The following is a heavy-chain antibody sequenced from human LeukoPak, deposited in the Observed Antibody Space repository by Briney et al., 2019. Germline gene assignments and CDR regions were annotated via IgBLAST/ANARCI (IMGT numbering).Heavy chain of an antibody. V-gene: IGHV4-59*12. CDR1: GGSISTYY. Sequence: SETLSLTCTASGGSISTYYWSWIRQPPGKGLEWIGYIYYSGSTSYNPSLKSRVTISVDTSKNQFSLKLSSVTAADTAVYYCARDRRYYYGSGSLGWGQGTLVTVSS. D-gene: IGHD3-10*01. CDR2: IYYSGST. J-gene: IGHJ4*02. CDR3: ARDRRYYYGSGSLG.